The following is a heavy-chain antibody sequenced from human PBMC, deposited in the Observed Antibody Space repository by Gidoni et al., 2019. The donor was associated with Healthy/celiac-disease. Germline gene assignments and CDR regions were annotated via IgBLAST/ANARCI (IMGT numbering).Heavy chain of an antibody. CDR3: AREEMATISDYYYGMDV. D-gene: IGHD5-12*01. Sequence: QVQLVESGGGVVQPGRSLRLSCAASGFTFSSYGMHWVRQAPGKGLGWVAVIWYDGSNKYYADSVKGRFTSSRDNSKNTLYLQMNSLRAEDTAVYYCAREEMATISDYYYGMDVWGQGTTVTVSS. V-gene: IGHV3-33*01. CDR2: IWYDGSNK. CDR1: GFTFSSYG. J-gene: IGHJ6*02.